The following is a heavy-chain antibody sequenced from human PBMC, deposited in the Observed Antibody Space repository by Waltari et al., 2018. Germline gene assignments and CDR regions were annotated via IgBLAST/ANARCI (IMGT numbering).Heavy chain of an antibody. CDR1: GGTFTTDT. Sequence: QVQLVQSGAEATKPGSAARVSCWASGGTFTTDTVNWVRQAPGKGLEWMGRIMPDISETEYAVKFQGRITIIADKSTGTVYMELSSLRSDDTAVYYCAGGDGGYYYHKMDVWGQGTTVTVSS. V-gene: IGHV1-69*02. CDR3: AGGDGGYYYHKMDV. D-gene: IGHD3-22*01. J-gene: IGHJ6*02. CDR2: IMPDISET.